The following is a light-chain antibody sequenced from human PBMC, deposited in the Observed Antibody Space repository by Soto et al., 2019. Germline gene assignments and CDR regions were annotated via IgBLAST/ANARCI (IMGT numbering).Light chain of an antibody. V-gene: IGLV2-14*03. CDR1: TNDIAVYSY. Sequence: QSALTQPASVSGSPVQSITISCTGTTNDIAVYSYVAWYQQHPGKAPNLMIYDVTTRPSGVSDRFSGSKSGDTASLTISGLQAEDEAIYYCSSYRSGSTTVVFGGGTKLTVL. J-gene: IGLJ3*02. CDR3: SSYRSGSTTVV. CDR2: DVT.